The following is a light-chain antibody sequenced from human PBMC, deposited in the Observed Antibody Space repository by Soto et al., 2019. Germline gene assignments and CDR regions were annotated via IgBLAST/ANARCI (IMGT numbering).Light chain of an antibody. V-gene: IGLV2-14*01. Sequence: QSALTQPASVSGSPGQSITISCTGTSSDVGGYNYVSWYQQHPGKAPKLIIYEVSNRPSGVSHRFSGSKSGNTASLTISGLQAEDEADYYCTSYTSKSTGVFGTGTKVTVL. J-gene: IGLJ1*01. CDR2: EVS. CDR1: SSDVGGYNY. CDR3: TSYTSKSTGV.